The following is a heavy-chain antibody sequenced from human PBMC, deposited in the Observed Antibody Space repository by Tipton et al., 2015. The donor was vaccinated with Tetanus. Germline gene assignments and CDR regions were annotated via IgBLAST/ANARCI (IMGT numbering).Heavy chain of an antibody. V-gene: IGHV4-31*03. CDR3: ARCLARGDHPDSGLLG. CDR2: IYYSGST. D-gene: IGHD4-17*01. J-gene: IGHJ4*02. CDR1: GGSISSGGYY. Sequence: TLSLTCTVSGGSISSGGYYWSWIRQHPGKGLEWIGYIYYSGSTYYNPSLKSRVTISVDTSKNQFSLKLSSVTAADTAVYYCARCLARGDHPDSGLLGWGQGTLVTVSS.